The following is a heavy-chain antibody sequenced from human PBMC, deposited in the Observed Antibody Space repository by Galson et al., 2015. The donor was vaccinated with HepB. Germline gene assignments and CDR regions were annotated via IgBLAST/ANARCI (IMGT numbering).Heavy chain of an antibody. Sequence: SVKVSCKASGGTFSSYTISWVRQAPGQGLEWMGRIIPILGIANYAQKFQGRVTITADKSTSTAYMELSSLRSEDTAVYYCASPPKNYYDSSGYDAFDIWGQGTMVTVSS. D-gene: IGHD3-22*01. CDR2: IIPILGIA. CDR3: ASPPKNYYDSSGYDAFDI. J-gene: IGHJ3*02. V-gene: IGHV1-69*02. CDR1: GGTFSSYT.